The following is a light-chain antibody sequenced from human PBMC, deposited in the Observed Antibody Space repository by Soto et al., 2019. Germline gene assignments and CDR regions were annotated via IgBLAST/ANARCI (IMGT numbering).Light chain of an antibody. Sequence: QSVLTQPPSVSAAPGQKVTISCSGSSSNIGNNYVSWYQHLPGTAPKLLIYDNNKRPSGIPDRFSGSTSGTSATLGITGLQTGDEADYYCATWDSNLSAGVFGGGTQLTVL. J-gene: IGLJ3*02. CDR3: ATWDSNLSAGV. CDR2: DNN. CDR1: SSNIGNNY. V-gene: IGLV1-51*01.